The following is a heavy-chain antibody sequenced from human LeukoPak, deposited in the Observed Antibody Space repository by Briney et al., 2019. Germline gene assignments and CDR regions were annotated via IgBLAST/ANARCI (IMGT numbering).Heavy chain of an antibody. Sequence: GGSLRLSCAAPGFTFSAYGMSWVRQSPRKGLEWVSGVSGADGTTYYADSVKGRFTISRDNSKSTLYLQMNNLRAEDTAVYYCAKESFNNYGNWFDSWGQGTLVTVSS. CDR1: GFTFSAYG. V-gene: IGHV3-23*01. CDR2: VSGADGTT. J-gene: IGHJ5*01. CDR3: AKESFNNYGNWFDS. D-gene: IGHD3-16*01.